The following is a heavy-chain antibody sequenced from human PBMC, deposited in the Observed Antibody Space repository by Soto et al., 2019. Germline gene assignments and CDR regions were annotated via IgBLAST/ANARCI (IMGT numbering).Heavy chain of an antibody. Sequence: ASVKVSCKASGYTFTSYAMHWVRQAPGQRLEWMGWINAGNGNTKYSQKFQGRVTITRDTSASTAYMELSSLRSEDTAVYYCARFEGIQLWPEAPSYFSGMAVWGQGPRVTV. D-gene: IGHD5-18*01. CDR3: ARFEGIQLWPEAPSYFSGMAV. V-gene: IGHV1-3*01. CDR2: INAGNGNT. CDR1: GYTFTSYA. J-gene: IGHJ6*02.